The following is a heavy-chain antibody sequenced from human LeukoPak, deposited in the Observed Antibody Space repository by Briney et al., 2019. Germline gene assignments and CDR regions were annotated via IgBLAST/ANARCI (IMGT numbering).Heavy chain of an antibody. Sequence: GASVKVSCKASGYTFTGYYMHWVRQAPGQGLEWMGWINPNSGGTNYAQKFQGRVTMTRDTSISTAYMELSRLRSDDTAVYYCARDYSGYSSSWYSYWGQGTLVTVSS. J-gene: IGHJ4*02. CDR2: INPNSGGT. V-gene: IGHV1-2*02. CDR3: ARDYSGYSSSWYSY. CDR1: GYTFTGYY. D-gene: IGHD6-13*01.